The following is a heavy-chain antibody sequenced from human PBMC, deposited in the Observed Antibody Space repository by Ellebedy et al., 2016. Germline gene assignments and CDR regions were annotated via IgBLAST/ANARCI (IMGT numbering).Heavy chain of an antibody. J-gene: IGHJ5*02. CDR3: ARGLYFDSSGYHYWFDP. CDR1: GGSVINYGAY. CDR2: VYYSGST. V-gene: IGHV4-61*08. D-gene: IGHD3-22*01. Sequence: SETLSLTXTVSGGSVINYGAYWSWIRQPPGRGLEWIGYVYYSGSTKLNPSLKSRVTMSVDTSKKQFSLRLSSVTAADTAVYFCARGLYFDSSGYHYWFDPWGQGTLVTVSS.